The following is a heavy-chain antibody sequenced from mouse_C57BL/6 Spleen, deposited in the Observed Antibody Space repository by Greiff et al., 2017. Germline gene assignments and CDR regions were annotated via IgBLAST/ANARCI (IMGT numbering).Heavy chain of an antibody. CDR1: GFTFSDYG. CDR2: ISSGSSTI. CDR3: ARQGGSSGFWFAY. Sequence: EVQLVESGGGLVKPGGSLKLSCAASGFTFSDYGMHWVRQAPEKGLEWVAYISSGSSTIYYADTVKGRFTISRDNAKNTLFLQMTSRRSEDTAMYYCARQGGSSGFWFAYWGQGTLVTVSA. V-gene: IGHV5-17*01. D-gene: IGHD3-2*02. J-gene: IGHJ3*01.